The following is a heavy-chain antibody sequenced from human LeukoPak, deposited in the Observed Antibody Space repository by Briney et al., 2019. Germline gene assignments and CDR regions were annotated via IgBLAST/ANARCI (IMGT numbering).Heavy chain of an antibody. CDR3: ARGPNSNWSGLDF. J-gene: IGHJ4*02. CDR1: GFTFSSYW. V-gene: IGHV3-74*01. CDR2: IASDGNST. D-gene: IGHD6-6*01. Sequence: GGSLRLSCAASGFTFSSYWMNWVRQAPGKGLVWVSRIASDGNSTTYADSVKGRFSISRDNAKNTLYLQVNNLRAEDTAVYYCARGPNSNWSGLDFWGQGTLLTVSS.